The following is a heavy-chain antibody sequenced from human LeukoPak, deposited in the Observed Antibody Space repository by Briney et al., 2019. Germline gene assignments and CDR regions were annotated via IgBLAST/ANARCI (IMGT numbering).Heavy chain of an antibody. Sequence: GGSLRLSCAASGFIFSTYAMSWVRQAPGKGLEWVSAISSFTGNTHYAESVKGRFTISRDNSRNTLYLQMDALRAEDTAVYYCAKDASARPWYFDLWGRGTLVTVSS. CDR3: AKDASARPWYFDL. CDR2: ISSFTGNT. CDR1: GFIFSTYA. J-gene: IGHJ2*01. V-gene: IGHV3-23*01.